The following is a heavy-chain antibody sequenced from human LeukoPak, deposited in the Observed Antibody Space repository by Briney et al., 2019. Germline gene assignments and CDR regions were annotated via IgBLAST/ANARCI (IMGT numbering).Heavy chain of an antibody. Sequence: GGSLRLSCAASGFTFSSYSMNWVRQAPGKGLGWVSSISSSSSYIYYADSVKGRFTISRDNAKNSLYLQMNSLRAEDTAVYYCARDLVGATYFDYWGQGTLVTVSS. D-gene: IGHD1-26*01. CDR2: ISSSSSYI. V-gene: IGHV3-21*01. CDR1: GFTFSSYS. CDR3: ARDLVGATYFDY. J-gene: IGHJ4*02.